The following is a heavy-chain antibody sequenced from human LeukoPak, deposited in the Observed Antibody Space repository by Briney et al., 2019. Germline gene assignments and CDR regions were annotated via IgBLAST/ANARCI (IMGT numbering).Heavy chain of an antibody. CDR3: AKDRGGGSLDY. J-gene: IGHJ4*02. CDR2: ISWNSGSI. D-gene: IGHD2-15*01. V-gene: IGHV3-9*01. Sequence: GGSLRLSCAAAGFTFDDYAMHWVRQAPGKGLEWASGISWNSGSIGYADSVRGRFTISRDNAKNSLYLQMNSLRAEDTALYYCAKDRGGGSLDYWGQGTLVTVSS. CDR1: GFTFDDYA.